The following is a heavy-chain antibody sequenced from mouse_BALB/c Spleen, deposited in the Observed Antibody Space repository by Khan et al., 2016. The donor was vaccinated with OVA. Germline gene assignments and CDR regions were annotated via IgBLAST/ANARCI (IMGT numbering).Heavy chain of an antibody. CDR2: IRSGGAT. D-gene: IGHD2-14*01. J-gene: IGHJ3*01. CDR1: GFSLNTYG. Sequence: QVQLKQSGPGLVQPSQSLSITCTVSGFSLNTYGIHWIRQSQGKGLEWLGVIRSGGATDYNGAFISRLGITKDNSKSQVFFKMNSLQADDTAIYYGARNAYMYEFTYWGQGTLVTVSA. CDR3: ARNAYMYEFTY. V-gene: IGHV2-2*01.